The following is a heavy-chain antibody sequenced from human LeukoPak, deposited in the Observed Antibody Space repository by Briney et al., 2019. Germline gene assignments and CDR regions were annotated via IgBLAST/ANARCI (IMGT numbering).Heavy chain of an antibody. CDR1: GGSISSSSYY. CDR2: IYYSGST. V-gene: IGHV4-39*07. CDR3: ARSYDSSGYYYYGMDV. J-gene: IGHJ6*02. Sequence: SETLSLTCTVSGGSISSSSYYWGWIRQPPGKGLEWIGSIYYSGSTYYNPSLKGRVTISVDTSKNQFSLKLTSVTAADTAVYYCARSYDSSGYYYYGMDVWGQGTTVTVSS. D-gene: IGHD3-22*01.